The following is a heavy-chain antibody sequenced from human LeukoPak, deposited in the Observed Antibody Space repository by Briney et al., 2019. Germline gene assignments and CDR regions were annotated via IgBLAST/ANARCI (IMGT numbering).Heavy chain of an antibody. D-gene: IGHD6-13*01. J-gene: IGHJ3*02. Sequence: GGSLRLSCAASGFTFSSYSMNWVRQAPGKGLEWVSSISSSSSYIYYADSVKGRFTISRDNAKNSLYLQMNSLRAEDTAVYYCARINEYSSSWYDAFDIWVQGAMATVSS. CDR3: ARINEYSSSWYDAFDI. V-gene: IGHV3-21*01. CDR2: ISSSSSYI. CDR1: GFTFSSYS.